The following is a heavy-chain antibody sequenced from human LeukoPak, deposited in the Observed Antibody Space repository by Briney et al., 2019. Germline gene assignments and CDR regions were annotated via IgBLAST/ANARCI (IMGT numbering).Heavy chain of an antibody. CDR2: IRYDGSNK. Sequence: GGSLRLSCAASGFTVSTNYMSWVRQAPGQGLEWGAFIRYDGSNKYYADSVKGRFTISRDNSKNTLYLQMNSLRAEDTAVYYCAKDRGGYCSGGSCHALGYWGQGTLVTVSS. D-gene: IGHD2-15*01. CDR3: AKDRGGYCSGGSCHALGY. CDR1: GFTVSTNY. J-gene: IGHJ4*02. V-gene: IGHV3-30*02.